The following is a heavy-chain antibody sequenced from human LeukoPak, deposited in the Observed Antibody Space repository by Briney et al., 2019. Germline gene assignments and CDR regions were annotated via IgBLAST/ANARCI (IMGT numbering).Heavy chain of an antibody. V-gene: IGHV1-2*06. CDR3: ARANYYGSGSYHRGIDY. J-gene: IGHJ4*02. CDR2: INPNSGAP. Sequence: ASVKVSCKASGYTFTDYYMHWLRQAPGQGRDGMGLINPNSGAPNYAQKFQGSVPMTRDTPISTAYMELSRLRPDDTAVYYCARANYYGSGSYHRGIDYWGQGTLVTVSS. D-gene: IGHD3-10*01. CDR1: GYTFTDYY.